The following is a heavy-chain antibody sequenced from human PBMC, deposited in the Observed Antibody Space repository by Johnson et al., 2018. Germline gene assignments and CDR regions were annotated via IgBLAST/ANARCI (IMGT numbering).Heavy chain of an antibody. Sequence: EVQLLESWGGLVQPGGSLRLSCVASEFTVSNFDMHWVRQAPGKGLEWVSGFGTAGNTFYSASVKGRFTISRENAKNSLYLQMNSLTAGDTAVYYCARAYYYDYSGLDVWGQGSAVIVSS. CDR1: EFTVSNFD. CDR3: ARAYYYDYSGLDV. J-gene: IGHJ6*02. CDR2: FGTAGNT. V-gene: IGHV3-13*01.